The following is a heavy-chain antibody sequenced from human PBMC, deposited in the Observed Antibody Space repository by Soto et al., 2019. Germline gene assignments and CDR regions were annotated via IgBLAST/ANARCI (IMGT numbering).Heavy chain of an antibody. CDR2: IYYSGST. V-gene: IGHV4-59*08. Sequence: PSETLSLTCTVSGASISGYYWSWIRQPPGKGLEWIGYIYYSGSTNYNPSLKSRVTISVDTSKNQFSLKLSSVTAADTAVYYCARLNVVVPEHYYYYYGMDVWGQGTTVTVSS. J-gene: IGHJ6*02. CDR1: GASISGYY. CDR3: ARLNVVVPEHYYYYYGMDV. D-gene: IGHD2-2*01.